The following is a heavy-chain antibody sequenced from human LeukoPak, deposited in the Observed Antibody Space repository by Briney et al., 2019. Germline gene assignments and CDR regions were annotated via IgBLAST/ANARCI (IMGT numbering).Heavy chain of an antibody. D-gene: IGHD3-16*01. CDR3: AKDHWATTASVCDY. J-gene: IGHJ4*02. V-gene: IGHV3-30*02. CDR1: GCTFSSYG. Sequence: GGSLRLSCAASGCTFSSYGMHWVRHAPGPGLEWVAFIRYDGSNKYYADSVKGRFTISRDNSKNTLYLQMNSLRAEDTAVYYCAKDHWATTASVCDYWGQGTLVTVSS. CDR2: IRYDGSNK.